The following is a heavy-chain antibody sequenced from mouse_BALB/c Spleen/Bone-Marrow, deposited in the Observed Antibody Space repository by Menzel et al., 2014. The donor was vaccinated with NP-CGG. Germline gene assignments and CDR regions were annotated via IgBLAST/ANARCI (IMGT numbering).Heavy chain of an antibody. V-gene: IGHV5-6-4*01. CDR3: ARDLYDGYSYYAMDY. J-gene: IGHJ4*01. CDR2: ITSGGGYT. D-gene: IGHD2-3*01. Sequence: EVQRVESGGGLVKPEGSLKLSCAASGFTFSSYTMSWVRQTPEKRLEWVATITSGGGYTYYPDSVKGRFTISRDNARSTLYLQMSSLKSEDTAMYYCARDLYDGYSYYAMDYWGQGTSVTVSS. CDR1: GFTFSSYT.